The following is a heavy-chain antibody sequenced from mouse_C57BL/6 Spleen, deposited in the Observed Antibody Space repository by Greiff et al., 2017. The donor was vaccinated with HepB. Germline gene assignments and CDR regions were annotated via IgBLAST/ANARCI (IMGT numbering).Heavy chain of an antibody. D-gene: IGHD2-5*01. V-gene: IGHV1-72*01. CDR1: GYTFTSYW. CDR2: IDPNSGGT. J-gene: IGHJ4*01. Sequence: QVQLQQPGAELVKPGASVKLSCKASGYTFTSYWMHWVKQRPGRGLEWIGRIDPNSGGTKYNENFESKVTLTVDKPSSTAYMQLSSLTSEDSAVYDCARSGYSNRYYAMDYWGKGTSVTVSS. CDR3: ARSGYSNRYYAMDY.